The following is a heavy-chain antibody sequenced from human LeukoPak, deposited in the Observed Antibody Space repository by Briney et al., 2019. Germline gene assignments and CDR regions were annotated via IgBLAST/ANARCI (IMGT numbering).Heavy chain of an antibody. Sequence: SETLSLTCTVSGGSISSYYWGWIRQPPGKGLEWIGSIYHSGSTYYNPSLKSRVTISVDTSKNQFSLKLSSVTAADTAVYYCARAAPTVWGYWGQGTLVTVSP. CDR3: ARAAPTVWGY. J-gene: IGHJ4*02. CDR2: IYHSGST. V-gene: IGHV4-38-2*02. CDR1: GGSISSYY. D-gene: IGHD4-17*01.